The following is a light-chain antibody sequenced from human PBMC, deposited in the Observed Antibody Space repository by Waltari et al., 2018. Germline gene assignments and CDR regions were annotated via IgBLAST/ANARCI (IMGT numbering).Light chain of an antibody. Sequence: QSVLTQPPSVSGAPGQRVTISCTGSTSNIGAGYDVHWYQQLPGTAPKLLIFGNTNRPSGVPDRFSGSKSGTSPSLASTGLQVEDEADYYCQSYDNSLSGYVFGSGTKVTVL. CDR3: QSYDNSLSGYV. V-gene: IGLV1-40*01. CDR1: TSNIGAGYD. CDR2: GNT. J-gene: IGLJ1*01.